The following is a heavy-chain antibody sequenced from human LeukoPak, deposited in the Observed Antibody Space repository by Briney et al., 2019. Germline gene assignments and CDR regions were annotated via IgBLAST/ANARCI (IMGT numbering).Heavy chain of an antibody. CDR1: GGSFSGYY. J-gene: IGHJ4*02. CDR2: INHSGST. D-gene: IGHD6-19*01. V-gene: IGHV4-34*01. Sequence: PSETLSLTCAVYGGSFSGYYWSWIRQPPGKGLEWIGEINHSGSTNYNPSLKSRVTISVDTSKNQFSLKLSSVTAADTAVYYCARGQGRGWYVDYWGQGTLVTVSS. CDR3: ARGQGRGWYVDY.